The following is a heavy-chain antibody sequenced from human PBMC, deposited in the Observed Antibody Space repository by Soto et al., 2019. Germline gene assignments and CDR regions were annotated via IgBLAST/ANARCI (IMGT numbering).Heavy chain of an antibody. CDR2: ISVSGDKT. Sequence: EVHLLESGGDLVQPGGSLRLSCAASGFSFTAYIMSWFRQAPGQGLEWVSSISVSGDKTYYADSVKGRFTISRDDAKNTLYLQLKSLRVDETAIYYCAKGGWLDDCGQGTLVTVSS. J-gene: IGHJ4*02. D-gene: IGHD5-12*01. CDR3: AKGGWLDD. V-gene: IGHV3-23*01. CDR1: GFSFTAYI.